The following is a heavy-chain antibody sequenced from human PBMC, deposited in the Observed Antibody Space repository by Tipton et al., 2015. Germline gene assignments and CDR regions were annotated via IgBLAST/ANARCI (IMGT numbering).Heavy chain of an antibody. D-gene: IGHD2-2*01. V-gene: IGHV4-39*07. J-gene: IGHJ3*02. CDR3: ARVGSSSIFDI. Sequence: TLSLTCTVSGGSITSSTYYWGWIRQPPGKGLEWIGSFFHSGSTYYNPSLKSLVTISVDTSKNQFSLKLSSVTAADTAVYYCARVGSSSIFDIWGQGTMVTVSS. CDR2: FFHSGST. CDR1: GGSITSSTYY.